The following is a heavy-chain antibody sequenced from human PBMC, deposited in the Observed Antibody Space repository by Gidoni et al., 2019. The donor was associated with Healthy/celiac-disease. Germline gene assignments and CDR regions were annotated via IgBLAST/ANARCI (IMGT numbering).Heavy chain of an antibody. CDR3: ARGSSGIAAATMLYYFDY. D-gene: IGHD6-13*01. J-gene: IGHJ4*02. Sequence: EVQLVESGGGLVQPGGSLRLSCAASGFTFRSYSMTWVRQAPGKGLEWVAYISSSSSTIYYADSVKCRFTISRDNAKNSLYLQMNSLRDEDTAVYYCARGSSGIAAATMLYYFDYWGQGTLVTVSS. CDR2: ISSSSSTI. V-gene: IGHV3-48*02. CDR1: GFTFRSYS.